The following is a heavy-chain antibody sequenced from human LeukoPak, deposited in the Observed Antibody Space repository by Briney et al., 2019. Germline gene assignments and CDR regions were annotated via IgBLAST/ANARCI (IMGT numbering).Heavy chain of an antibody. CDR2: LNQDGGGK. J-gene: IGHJ4*01. CDR3: ARAAPYDCSSTACTLMDY. V-gene: IGHV3-7*01. Sequence: GGSMRLSCAASGFTFTTYWMTWVRQPPGKGLEWVAHLNQDGGGKYYVDSVRGRFTISRENAKNSVDLLMNNVRAEDTAVYYCARAAPYDCSSTACTLMDYWGHGTLVTVSS. CDR1: GFTFTTYW. D-gene: IGHD2-2*01.